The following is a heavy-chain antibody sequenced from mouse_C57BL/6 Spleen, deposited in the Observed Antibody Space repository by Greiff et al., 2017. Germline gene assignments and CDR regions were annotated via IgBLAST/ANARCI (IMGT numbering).Heavy chain of an antibody. CDR3: ARSVYYDYLYAMDY. V-gene: IGHV1-55*01. CDR1: GYTFTSYW. CDR2: IYPGSGST. Sequence: QVQLKQPGAELVKPGASVKMSCKASGYTFTSYWITWVKQRPGQGLEWIGDIYPGSGSTNYNEKFKSKATLTVDTSSSTAYMQLSSLTSEDSAVYYCARSVYYDYLYAMDYWGQGTSVTVSS. D-gene: IGHD2-4*01. J-gene: IGHJ4*01.